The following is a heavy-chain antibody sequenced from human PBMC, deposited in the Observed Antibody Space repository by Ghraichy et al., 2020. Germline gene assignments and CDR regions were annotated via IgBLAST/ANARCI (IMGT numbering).Heavy chain of an antibody. J-gene: IGHJ5*02. CDR3: ARAPSAIFGVEGWFDP. D-gene: IGHD3-3*01. CDR1: GGSFSGYY. V-gene: IGHV4-34*01. CDR2: INHSGST. Sequence: SETLSLTCAVYGGSFSGYYWSWIRQPPGKGLEWIGEINHSGSTNYNPSLKSRVTISVDTSKNQFSLKLSSVTAADTAVYYCARAPSAIFGVEGWFDPWGQGTLVTVSS.